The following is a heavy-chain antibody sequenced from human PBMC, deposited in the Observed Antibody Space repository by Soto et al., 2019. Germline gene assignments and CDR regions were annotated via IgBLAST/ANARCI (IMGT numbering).Heavy chain of an antibody. J-gene: IGHJ4*02. Sequence: QVQLQESGPGLVKPSQTLSLTCTVSGGSISSGGYYWSWIRQHPGKGLEWIGYIYYSGSTYYNPSLKSRATISVDTSKNQFSLKLSSVTAADTAVYYCARDSSGSYPTFDYWGQGTLVTVSS. D-gene: IGHD1-26*01. V-gene: IGHV4-31*03. CDR1: GGSISSGGYY. CDR2: IYYSGST. CDR3: ARDSSGSYPTFDY.